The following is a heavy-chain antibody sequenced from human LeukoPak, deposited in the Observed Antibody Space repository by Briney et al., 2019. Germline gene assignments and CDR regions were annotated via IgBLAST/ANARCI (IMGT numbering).Heavy chain of an antibody. J-gene: IGHJ6*02. Sequence: ASVKVSCKVSGYTLTDLSMHWVRQAPGKGLEWLGGFDPEDGETIYAQKFQGRVTLAEDTSTDTAYMELSSLRSEYTAAYYCATDIPRRVRGVVYSSFGMDVWGQGTTVTVSS. CDR3: ATDIPRRVRGVVYSSFGMDV. D-gene: IGHD3-10*01. CDR2: FDPEDGET. CDR1: GYTLTDLS. V-gene: IGHV1-24*01.